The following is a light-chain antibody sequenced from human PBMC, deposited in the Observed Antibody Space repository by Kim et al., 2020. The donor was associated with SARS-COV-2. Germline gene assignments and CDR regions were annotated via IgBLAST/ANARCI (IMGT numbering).Light chain of an antibody. Sequence: EIVLTQSPGPLSLSPGERATLSCRASQSVSSSYLAWYQQKPGQAPRLLIYAASTWATGIPDRFSGSGSGTDFTLTISRLEPEGFAVYYCQQYGSSPWTFGQGTKVDIK. CDR3: QQYGSSPWT. CDR1: QSVSSSY. V-gene: IGKV3-20*01. J-gene: IGKJ1*01. CDR2: AAS.